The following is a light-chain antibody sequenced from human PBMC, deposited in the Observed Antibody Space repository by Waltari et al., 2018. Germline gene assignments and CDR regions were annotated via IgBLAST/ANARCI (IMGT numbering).Light chain of an antibody. CDR1: QGISNY. J-gene: IGKJ4*01. Sequence: DIQLTQSPSFLSASIGDRVIITCRASQGISNYLAWYQQKPGKAPKLLIYASSTLQSGVPSRFSGSGSGTEFTLTIRSLQPEDFATYFCQQLKSYPRTFGGGTKVEIK. V-gene: IGKV1-9*01. CDR2: ASS. CDR3: QQLKSYPRT.